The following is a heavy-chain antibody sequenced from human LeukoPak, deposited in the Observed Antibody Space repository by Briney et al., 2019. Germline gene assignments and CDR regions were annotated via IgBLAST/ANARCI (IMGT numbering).Heavy chain of an antibody. J-gene: IGHJ4*02. CDR2: ISWDSDNI. V-gene: IGHV3-9*01. CDR3: AKEGSVWINGICRYFDY. Sequence: GGSLRLSCTASGFIFDGSAMHRVRQAPGKDMEGVAGISWDSDNIDYADSVRGRFTISRDNAKNSLYLQMNSLETGDTALYYCAKEGSVWINGICRYFDYWGQGTLVTVSS. D-gene: IGHD2-8*01. CDR1: GFIFDGSA.